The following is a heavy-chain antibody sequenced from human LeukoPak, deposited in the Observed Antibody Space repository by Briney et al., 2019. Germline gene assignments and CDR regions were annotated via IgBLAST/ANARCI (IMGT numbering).Heavy chain of an antibody. Sequence: PGGSLRLSCAASGFTFSSYGMHWVRQAPGKGLEWVAFIRYDGSNKYYADSVKGRFTISRDNSKNTLYLQMNSLRAEDTAVYYCANSEVKKYSSSSGGVWGQGTLVTVSS. J-gene: IGHJ4*02. V-gene: IGHV3-30*02. CDR3: ANSEVKKYSSSSGGV. D-gene: IGHD6-6*01. CDR2: IRYDGSNK. CDR1: GFTFSSYG.